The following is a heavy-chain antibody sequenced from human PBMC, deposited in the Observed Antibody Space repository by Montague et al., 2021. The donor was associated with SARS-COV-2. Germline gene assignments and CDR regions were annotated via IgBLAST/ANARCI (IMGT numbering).Heavy chain of an antibody. J-gene: IGHJ6*02. Sequence: SLRLSCAASGFTFSSYEMNWVRQAPGKGLEWVSYISSSGSTIYYADSVKGRFTISRDNAKNSLYLQMNGLRAEDTAIYYCASDSGIEIPDYYYSMDVWGQGTTVTVSS. CDR1: GFTFSSYE. CDR3: ASDSGIEIPDYYYSMDV. V-gene: IGHV3-48*03. D-gene: IGHD5-24*01. CDR2: ISSSGSTI.